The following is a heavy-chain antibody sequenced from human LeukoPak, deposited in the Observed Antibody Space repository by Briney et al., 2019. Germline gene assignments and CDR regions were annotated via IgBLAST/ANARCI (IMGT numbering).Heavy chain of an antibody. CDR2: MNPNSGGT. D-gene: IGHD3-22*01. V-gene: IGHV1-2*02. CDR3: ASALYYDSSGYSFDY. Sequence: GASVKVSCKASGYTFTSYDINWVRQATGQGLEWMGWMNPNSGGTNYAQKFQGRVTMTRDTSISTAYMELSRLRSDDTAVYYCASALYYDSSGYSFDYWGQGTLVTVSS. CDR1: GYTFTSYD. J-gene: IGHJ4*02.